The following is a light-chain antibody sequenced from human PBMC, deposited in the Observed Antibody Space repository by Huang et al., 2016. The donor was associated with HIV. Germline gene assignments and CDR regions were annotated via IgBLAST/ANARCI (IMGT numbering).Light chain of an antibody. Sequence: EIVLTQTPATLSLSPGEGVTLSCGASQSVTGNHLAWYQKKPGLAPILLIYDASSRATVIPDRFSGSGSGTDFTLSISRLEPEDFAVYYCQQYGSTPLTFGGGTKVEIK. CDR2: DAS. CDR3: QQYGSTPLT. CDR1: QSVTGNH. J-gene: IGKJ4*01. V-gene: IGKV3D-20*01.